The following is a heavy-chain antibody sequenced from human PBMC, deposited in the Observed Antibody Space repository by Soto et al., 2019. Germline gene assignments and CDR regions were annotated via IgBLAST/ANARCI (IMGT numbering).Heavy chain of an antibody. CDR3: ARLLLGWTWFDP. Sequence: SETLSLTCAVYGGSFSGYYWSWIRQPPGKGLEWIGEINHSGSTNYNPSLKSRVTISVDTSKNQFSLKLSSVTAADTAVYYCARLLLGWTWFDPWGQGTLVTVSS. V-gene: IGHV4-34*01. CDR1: GGSFSGYY. J-gene: IGHJ5*02. D-gene: IGHD6-19*01. CDR2: INHSGST.